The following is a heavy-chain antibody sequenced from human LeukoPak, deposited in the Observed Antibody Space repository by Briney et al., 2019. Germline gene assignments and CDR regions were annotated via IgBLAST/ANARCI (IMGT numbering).Heavy chain of an antibody. CDR2: ISGSSGII. Sequence: GGSLRLSCAASGFTLNTYTMNWVRQAPGKGLEWVSYISGSSGIIDYADSVRGRFTISRDNAKNSLYLQMNSLRAEDTAVYYCARDVQRDGYNFDAFDIWGQGTMVTVSS. V-gene: IGHV3-48*01. CDR1: GFTLNTYT. CDR3: ARDVQRDGYNFDAFDI. D-gene: IGHD5-24*01. J-gene: IGHJ3*02.